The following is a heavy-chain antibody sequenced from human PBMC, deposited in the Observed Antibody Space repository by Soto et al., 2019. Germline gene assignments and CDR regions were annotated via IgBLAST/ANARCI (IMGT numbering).Heavy chain of an antibody. CDR3: ARDLYYDILTGYYYYYGMDV. Sequence: ASVKVSCKASGYTFTSYDINWVRQATGQGLEWMGWMNPNNGNTSYAQKFQGRVTMTRNTSISTAYMELRSLRSDDTAVYYCARDLYYDILTGYYYYYGMDVWGQGTTVTVSS. CDR1: GYTFTSYD. CDR2: MNPNNGNT. V-gene: IGHV1-8*01. J-gene: IGHJ6*02. D-gene: IGHD3-9*01.